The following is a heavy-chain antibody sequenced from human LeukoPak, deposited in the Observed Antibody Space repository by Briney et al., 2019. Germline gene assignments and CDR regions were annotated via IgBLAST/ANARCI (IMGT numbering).Heavy chain of an antibody. Sequence: GGSLRLSCAASRFTFSSYAMSWIRQAPGEGLEWVSYISSSGSTIYYADSVKGRFTISRDNAKNSLYLQMNSLRAEDTAVYYCARGRTLPRGYFDYWGQGTLVTVSS. CDR1: RFTFSSYA. CDR2: ISSSGSTI. J-gene: IGHJ4*02. D-gene: IGHD1-26*01. V-gene: IGHV3-11*04. CDR3: ARGRTLPRGYFDY.